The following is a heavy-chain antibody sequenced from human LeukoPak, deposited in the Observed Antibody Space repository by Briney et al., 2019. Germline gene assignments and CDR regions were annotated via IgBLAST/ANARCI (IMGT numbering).Heavy chain of an antibody. CDR3: ASSAAPLNDAFDI. V-gene: IGHV1-18*04. D-gene: IGHD2-2*01. CDR1: GYTFTAYF. CDR2: ISAYNGNT. Sequence: ASVKVSCKASGYTFTAYFIHWVRQAPGQGLEWMGWISAYNGNTNYAQKLQGRVTMTTDTSTSTAYMELRSLRSDDTAVYYCASSAAPLNDAFDIWGQGTMVTVSS. J-gene: IGHJ3*02.